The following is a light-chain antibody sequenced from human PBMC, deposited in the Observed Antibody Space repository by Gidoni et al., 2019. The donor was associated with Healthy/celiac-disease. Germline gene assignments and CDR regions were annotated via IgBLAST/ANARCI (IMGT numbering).Light chain of an antibody. Sequence: QSALTQPASVSGFPGQSITISCTGTSSDVGGYNYVSWYQQHPGKAPKLMIYDVSNRPSGVSNRFSGSKSGNTASLTISGLQAEDEADYYCSSYTSSSTLARFGGGTKLTVL. V-gene: IGLV2-14*03. CDR3: SSYTSSSTLAR. J-gene: IGLJ2*01. CDR1: SSDVGGYNY. CDR2: DVS.